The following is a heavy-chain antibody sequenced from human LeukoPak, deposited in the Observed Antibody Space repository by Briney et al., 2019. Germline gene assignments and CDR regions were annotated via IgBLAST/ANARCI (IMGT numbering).Heavy chain of an antibody. D-gene: IGHD3-10*01. J-gene: IGHJ3*02. CDR2: IIPIFGTA. CDR3: ARDLWFGELSEGDAFDI. CDR1: GGTFSSYA. Sequence: SVNVSCKASGGTFSSYAISWVRQAPGQGLEWMGGIIPIFGTANYAQKFQGRVTITADESTSTAYMELSSLRSEDTAVYYCARDLWFGELSEGDAFDIWGQGTMVTVSS. V-gene: IGHV1-69*13.